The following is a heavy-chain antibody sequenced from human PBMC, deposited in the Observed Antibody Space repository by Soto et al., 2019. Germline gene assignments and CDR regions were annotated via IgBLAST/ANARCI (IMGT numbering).Heavy chain of an antibody. Sequence: QLQLQESGPGLVKPSETLSLTCIVSGGSNTRNNHYWGWIRQSPGKGLEWIGSILYSGSTNYNPSLKSRVTLSVETSKNQFSLKMSSVTAADTALYYCARLGSSVWYQGSYFDYWGQGTLVTVSS. D-gene: IGHD6-19*01. V-gene: IGHV4-39*01. CDR3: ARLGSSVWYQGSYFDY. CDR2: ILYSGST. CDR1: GGSNTRNNHY. J-gene: IGHJ4*02.